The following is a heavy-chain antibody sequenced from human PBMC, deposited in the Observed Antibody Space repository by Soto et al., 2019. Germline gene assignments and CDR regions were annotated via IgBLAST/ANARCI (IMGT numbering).Heavy chain of an antibody. J-gene: IGHJ5*02. CDR2: IYYSGST. CDR3: ARAHAWVSSGWYGSWFDP. V-gene: IGHV4-59*01. D-gene: IGHD6-19*01. Sequence: ASETLSLTCTVSGGSISSYYWSWIRQPPGKGLEWIGYIYYSGSTNYNPSLKSRVTISVDTSKNQFSLKLSSVTAADTAVYYCARAHAWVSSGWYGSWFDPRGQRTLVTVSS. CDR1: GGSISSYY.